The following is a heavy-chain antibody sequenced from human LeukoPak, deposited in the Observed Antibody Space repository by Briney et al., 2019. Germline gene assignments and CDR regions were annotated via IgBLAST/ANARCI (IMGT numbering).Heavy chain of an antibody. CDR1: GCSISSYY. CDR2: IYYSGST. Sequence: SETLSLTCTVSGCSISSYYWSWIRQPPGKGLEWIGYIYYSGSTNYSPSLKSRVTISVDTSKNQFSLKLSSVTAADTAVYYCARQGYSAYEILDYWGQGTLVTVSS. D-gene: IGHD5-12*01. CDR3: ARQGYSAYEILDY. J-gene: IGHJ4*02. V-gene: IGHV4-59*08.